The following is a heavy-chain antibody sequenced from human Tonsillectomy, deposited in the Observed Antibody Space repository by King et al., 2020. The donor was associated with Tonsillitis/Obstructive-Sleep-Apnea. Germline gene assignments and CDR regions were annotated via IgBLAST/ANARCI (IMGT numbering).Heavy chain of an antibody. CDR1: GYTFIGYY. Sequence: QLVQSGAEVKKPGASVKVSCKASGYTFIGYYIYWVRQAPGQGLECMGWINPDSGGTNYAQEFQGRVSMTRDTSISTAYMELTRLTSDDTAVYYWAREKVLVAATNYWFDPWGQGTLVTVSS. V-gene: IGHV1-2*02. CDR2: INPDSGGT. CDR3: AREKVLVAATNYWFDP. J-gene: IGHJ5*02. D-gene: IGHD2-15*01.